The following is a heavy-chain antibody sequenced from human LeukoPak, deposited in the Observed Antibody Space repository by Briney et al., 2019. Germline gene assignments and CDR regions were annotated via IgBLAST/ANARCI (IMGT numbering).Heavy chain of an antibody. Sequence: GGSLRLSCAASGFTFSSYWMHWVRQAPGKGLVWVSRINTDGSSTSYADSVKGRFTISRDNAKNTLYLQMNSLRAEDTAVYYCARDPDYYDSSGPRPYYMDVWGKGTTVTVSS. CDR2: INTDGSST. J-gene: IGHJ6*03. CDR1: GFTFSSYW. V-gene: IGHV3-74*01. CDR3: ARDPDYYDSSGPRPYYMDV. D-gene: IGHD3-22*01.